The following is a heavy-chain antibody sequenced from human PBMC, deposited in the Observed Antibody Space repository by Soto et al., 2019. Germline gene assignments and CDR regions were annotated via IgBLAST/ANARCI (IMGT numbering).Heavy chain of an antibody. CDR1: GFTFSNYA. D-gene: IGHD3-3*01. CDR3: ARDWTGDTCPCLDV. V-gene: IGHV3-23*01. CDR2: FSGSGGST. Sequence: EVQLLESGGGLVQPGGSLRLSCAAAGFTFSNYALTWVRQSPGKGLEWVSTFSGSGGSTYYADSVRGRFTISRDNSKNTLFLQRNSLRVEDTAIYYGARDWTGDTCPCLDVWGQGTTVSVSS. J-gene: IGHJ6*02.